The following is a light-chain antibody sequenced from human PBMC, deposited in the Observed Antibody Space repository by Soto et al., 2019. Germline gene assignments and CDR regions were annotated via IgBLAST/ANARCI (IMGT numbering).Light chain of an antibody. J-gene: IGKJ2*01. CDR1: QTISSW. CDR3: QQAHSYPST. CDR2: KAS. V-gene: IGKV1-5*03. Sequence: DIQMTQSPSTLSASVGDRVTITCRASQTISSWLAWYQQKPGKAPMLLIYKASSLKTGVPSRFSGSGSGTEFTLTISSLQPDDFATYYCQQAHSYPSTFGQGTKLEIK.